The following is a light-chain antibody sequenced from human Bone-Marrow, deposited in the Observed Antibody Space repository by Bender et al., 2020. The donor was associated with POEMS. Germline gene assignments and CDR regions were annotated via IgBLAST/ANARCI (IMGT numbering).Light chain of an antibody. V-gene: IGLV2-23*01. CDR3: CSYAGSKV. CDR2: EGT. J-gene: IGLJ1*01. CDR1: RSDFVNYNL. Sequence: QSALTQPASVSGSPGQSITISCTGTRSDFVNYNLVSWYQQHPGKAPKLMIYEGTRRPGGVSHRVAGSQAGTTASLTTAGPQAEDEADYCCCSYAGSKVFGTGTKVTVL.